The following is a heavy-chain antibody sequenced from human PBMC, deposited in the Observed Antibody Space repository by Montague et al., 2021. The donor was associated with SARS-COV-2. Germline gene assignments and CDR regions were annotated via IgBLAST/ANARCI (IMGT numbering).Heavy chain of an antibody. V-gene: IGHV3-20*04. J-gene: IGHJ4*02. CDR3: ARDRYSISPYFDY. Sequence: SLRLSCAASGFIFDNYGMSWVRRVPGEGLEWVSNINWNGDSTGYADSVKGRFTISRDNAKNSLSLQMNSLRAEDTALYYCARDRYSISPYFDYWGQGILVTVSS. CDR1: GFIFDNYG. CDR2: INWNGDST. D-gene: IGHD6-6*01.